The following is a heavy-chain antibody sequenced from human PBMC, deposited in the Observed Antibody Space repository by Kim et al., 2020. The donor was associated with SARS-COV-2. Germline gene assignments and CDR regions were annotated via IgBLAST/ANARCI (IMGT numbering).Heavy chain of an antibody. J-gene: IGHJ3*01. CDR3: ARDRKRSTHDADDR. D-gene: IGHD4-4*01. CDR1: GFTFRSYW. CDR2: IKQDGSDK. V-gene: IGHV3-7*01. Sequence: GGSLRLSCAASGFTFRSYWMNWVRQAPGKGLERVAKIKQDGSDKYYLAPVKGRFNISRANTKNFVFRQMDSLRADDKAVDYCARDRKRSTHDADDRWGQG.